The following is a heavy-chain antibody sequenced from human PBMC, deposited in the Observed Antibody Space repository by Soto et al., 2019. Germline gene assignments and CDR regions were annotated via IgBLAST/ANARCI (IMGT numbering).Heavy chain of an antibody. Sequence: QVQWVQSGAEVKKPGASVRVSCKASGYTFTSYYIHWVRQAPGQGLEWVSIIKPVGGSTNYEQKLPRRVTGTRDTSTSTVHMELSSLRSEVTAVYYCARGWGRVVYAMDVWGQGTTVTVSS. CDR3: ARGWGRVVYAMDV. V-gene: IGHV1-46*04. CDR2: IKPVGGST. CDR1: GYTFTSYY. D-gene: IGHD1-26*01. J-gene: IGHJ6*02.